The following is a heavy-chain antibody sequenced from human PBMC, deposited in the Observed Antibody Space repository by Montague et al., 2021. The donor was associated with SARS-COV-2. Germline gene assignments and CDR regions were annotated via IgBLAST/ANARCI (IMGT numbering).Heavy chain of an antibody. CDR1: GGSISSSSYY. V-gene: IGHV4-39*07. D-gene: IGHD2-2*02. CDR3: ARDTSRQLRLYQVGDYYYAMDV. Sequence: SETLSLTCTVSGGSISSSSYYWVWIRRPPGKGLEWIGSIYYSGSTNYNPSHKSRVTISVDTSKNQFSLKLNSVTAADTAVYYCARDTSRQLRLYQVGDYYYAMDVWGQGTTVTVSS. J-gene: IGHJ6*02. CDR2: IYYSGST.